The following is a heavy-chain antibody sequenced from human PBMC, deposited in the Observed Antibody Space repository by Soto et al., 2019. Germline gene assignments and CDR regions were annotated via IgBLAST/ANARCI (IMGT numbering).Heavy chain of an antibody. J-gene: IGHJ6*02. D-gene: IGHD3-3*01. Sequence: EVQLLESGGGLVQPGGSLRLSCAASGFTFSSYAMSWVRQAPGKGLEWVSAISGSGGSTYYADSVKGRFTISRDNSKNTRYLQMNSLRAEDTAVYYCAKDQARGGDYYYGMDVWGQGTTVTVSS. CDR2: ISGSGGST. CDR3: AKDQARGGDYYYGMDV. CDR1: GFTFSSYA. V-gene: IGHV3-23*01.